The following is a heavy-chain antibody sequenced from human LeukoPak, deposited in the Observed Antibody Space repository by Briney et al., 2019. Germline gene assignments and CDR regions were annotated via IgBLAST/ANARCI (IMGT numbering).Heavy chain of an antibody. Sequence: GRSLRLSCAASGFTFSSYAMHWVRQAPGKGLEWGAVISYDGSNKYYADSVKGQFTIPRDNSKNTLYLQMNSLRAEDTAVYYCARVRGDILTGYLNYYYGMDVWGKGTTVTVSS. D-gene: IGHD3-9*01. CDR2: ISYDGSNK. V-gene: IGHV3-30*04. CDR3: ARVRGDILTGYLNYYYGMDV. CDR1: GFTFSSYA. J-gene: IGHJ6*04.